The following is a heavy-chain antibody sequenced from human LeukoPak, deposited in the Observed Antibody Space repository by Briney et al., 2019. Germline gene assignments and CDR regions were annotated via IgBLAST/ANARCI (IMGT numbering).Heavy chain of an antibody. V-gene: IGHV3-53*04. CDR2: IYSGGST. J-gene: IGHJ6*02. Sequence: GGSLRLSCAASWFTVSTNYMSWVRQVPGKGLEWVSVIYSGGSTYYADSVKGRFTISRHNSKNTLYLQMNSLRAEDTAVYYCARDLSRAPYYYGMDVWGQGTTVTVSS. CDR1: WFTVSTNY. CDR3: ARDLSRAPYYYGMDV.